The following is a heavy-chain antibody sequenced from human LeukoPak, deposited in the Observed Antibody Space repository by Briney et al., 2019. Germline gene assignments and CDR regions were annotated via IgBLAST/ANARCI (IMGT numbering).Heavy chain of an antibody. Sequence: SETLSLTCTVSGGPLSSSSYYWGWIRPPPGKGLEWIGSIYYSGSTYFNPSLKSRVTVSVDTSRNQFSLKLSSVSAADTAFYYCARGGVVATFDYWGQGTLVTVSS. V-gene: IGHV4-39*07. CDR1: GGPLSSSSYY. CDR3: ARGGVVATFDY. J-gene: IGHJ4*02. D-gene: IGHD2-15*01. CDR2: IYYSGST.